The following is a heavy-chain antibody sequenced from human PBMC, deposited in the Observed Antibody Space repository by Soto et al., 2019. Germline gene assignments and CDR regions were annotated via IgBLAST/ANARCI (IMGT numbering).Heavy chain of an antibody. V-gene: IGHV1-8*01. D-gene: IGHD7-27*01. Sequence: QVQMVQSGAEVKKPGASVKVSCKASGYTFTSDDINWVRQATGQGREWMGWMNPNNGNTGYAQKFQGRVTMTRDTSINTTYMELSSLTSEDTAVYYCAQGPRNWGFGCWGQGTLVTVSS. CDR3: AQGPRNWGFGC. J-gene: IGHJ4*02. CDR1: GYTFTSDD. CDR2: MNPNNGNT.